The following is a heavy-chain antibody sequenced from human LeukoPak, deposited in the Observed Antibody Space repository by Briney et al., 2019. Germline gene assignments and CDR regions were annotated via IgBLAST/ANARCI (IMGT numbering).Heavy chain of an antibody. V-gene: IGHV4-61*01. CDR3: ARTVHYSSGWSPTYYFDY. J-gene: IGHJ4*02. Sequence: SETLSLTCTVSGGSISSRSYYWSWIRQPPGKGLEWIGYIYNSGNTNYNPSLKSRVTISEDTSKNQFSLKLSSVTAADTAVYYCARTVHYSSGWSPTYYFDYWGKGTLVTVSS. CDR2: IYNSGNT. CDR1: GGSISSRSYY. D-gene: IGHD6-19*01.